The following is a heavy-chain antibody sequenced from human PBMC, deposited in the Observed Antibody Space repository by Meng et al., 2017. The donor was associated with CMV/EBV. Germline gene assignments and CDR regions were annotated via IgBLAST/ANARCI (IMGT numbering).Heavy chain of an antibody. CDR2: IRYDGSNK. Sequence: GESLKISCAASGFTFSSYGMHWVRQAPGKGLEWVAFIRYDGSNKYYADSVKGRFTISRDNSNNTLYLQMNSLRAEDTAVYYCAKNCSTSCHYGMDVWGQGTTVTVSS. V-gene: IGHV3-30*02. D-gene: IGHD2-2*01. CDR1: GFTFSSYG. J-gene: IGHJ6*02. CDR3: AKNCSTSCHYGMDV.